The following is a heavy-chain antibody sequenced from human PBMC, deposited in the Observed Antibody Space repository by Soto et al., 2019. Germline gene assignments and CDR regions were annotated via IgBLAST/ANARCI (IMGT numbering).Heavy chain of an antibody. CDR1: EFTFTNYA. V-gene: IGHV3-23*01. D-gene: IGHD3-3*01. Sequence: GGSLRLSFAASEFTFTNYAMTWVRQAPGKGLEWVSSIYGSGGRTYYADSVKVRFTISRDHSENKLFLQMSSLRAEDTAVYYCAALWRVLYRADXWGQATLVTVSX. CDR3: AALWRVLYRADX. CDR2: IYGSGGRT. J-gene: IGHJ4*02.